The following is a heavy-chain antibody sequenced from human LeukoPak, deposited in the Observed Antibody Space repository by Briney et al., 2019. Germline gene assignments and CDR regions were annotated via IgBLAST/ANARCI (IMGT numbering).Heavy chain of an antibody. Sequence: GGSLRLSCAAPGFTFSSYAMSWVRQAPGKGLEWVSAISGSGGSTYYADSVKGRFTISRDNSKNTLYLQMNSLRAEDTAVYYCAKSAMIVVVITRLFDYWGQGTLVTVSS. J-gene: IGHJ4*02. CDR2: ISGSGGST. V-gene: IGHV3-23*01. D-gene: IGHD3-22*01. CDR3: AKSAMIVVVITRLFDY. CDR1: GFTFSSYA.